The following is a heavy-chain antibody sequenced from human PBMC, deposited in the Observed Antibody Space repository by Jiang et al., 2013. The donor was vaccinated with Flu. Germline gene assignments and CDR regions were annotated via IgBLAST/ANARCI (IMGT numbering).Heavy chain of an antibody. CDR1: GYTFTSNY. V-gene: IGHV1-46*01. J-gene: IGHJ4*02. D-gene: IGHD3-22*01. Sequence: AEVKKPGASVKVSCKASGYTFTSNYMQWVRQAPGQGLEWMGIINPSGGSTSYAQKFQGRVTMTRDTSTSTVYMELSSLRSEDTAVYYCARVKYYYNGSGYYVLDYWGQGTLVTVSS. CDR3: ARVKYYYNGSGYYVLDY. CDR2: INPSGGST.